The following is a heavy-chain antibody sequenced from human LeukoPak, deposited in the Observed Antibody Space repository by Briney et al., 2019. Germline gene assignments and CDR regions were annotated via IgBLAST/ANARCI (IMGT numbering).Heavy chain of an antibody. CDR3: ARDWGGWNQAY. V-gene: IGHV7-4-1*02. D-gene: IGHD1-1*01. CDR1: GYTFTTYA. J-gene: IGHJ4*02. CDR2: INTNTGNP. Sequence: ASVKVSCKASGYTFTTYAMNWVRQALRQGLERMGWINTNTGNPTYAQGFTGRFVFSLDTSVSTAYLQISSLKAEDTAVYYCARDWGGWNQAYWGQGTLVTVSS.